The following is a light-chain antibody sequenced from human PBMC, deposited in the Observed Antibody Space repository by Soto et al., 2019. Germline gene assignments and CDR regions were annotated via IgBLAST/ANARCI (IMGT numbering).Light chain of an antibody. J-gene: IGKJ2*01. CDR3: QQYNSYPYT. CDR1: QSISSW. Sequence: DIQMTQSPSTLSASVGDRVTITCRAGQSISSWLAWYQQKPGKAPKLLIYKASSLESGVPSRFSGSGSGTEFILTISSLQPDDFATYCCQQYNSYPYTFGQGTKLEIK. V-gene: IGKV1-5*03. CDR2: KAS.